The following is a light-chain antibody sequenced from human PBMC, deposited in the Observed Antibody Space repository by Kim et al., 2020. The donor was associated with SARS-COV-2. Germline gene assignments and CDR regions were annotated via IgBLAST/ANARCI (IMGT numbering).Light chain of an antibody. CDR3: QGAGGS. CDR1: QSVTKNH. Sequence: IVLTQSPGTLSLSPGERATLSCRASQSVTKNHVAWYQQKPGQAPRLLIHGASSRAAGIPDRFSGSGSGTDFTLTIDRLESDDFAVYYCQGAGGSFGQGTRLEI. CDR2: GAS. V-gene: IGKV3-20*01. J-gene: IGKJ5*01.